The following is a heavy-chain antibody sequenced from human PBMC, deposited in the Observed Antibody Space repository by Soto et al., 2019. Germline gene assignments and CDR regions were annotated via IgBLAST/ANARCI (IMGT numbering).Heavy chain of an antibody. Sequence: QVQLVESGGGVVQPGRSLRLSCAASGFTFSSYGMHWVRQAPGKGLEWVAVIWYDGSNKYYADSVKGRFTISRDNSKNTGYRQLNSLRAEDTAVYYCARGSSYYYGSGSWFDPWGQGTLVTVSS. CDR2: IWYDGSNK. D-gene: IGHD3-10*01. J-gene: IGHJ5*02. CDR3: ARGSSYYYGSGSWFDP. CDR1: GFTFSSYG. V-gene: IGHV3-33*01.